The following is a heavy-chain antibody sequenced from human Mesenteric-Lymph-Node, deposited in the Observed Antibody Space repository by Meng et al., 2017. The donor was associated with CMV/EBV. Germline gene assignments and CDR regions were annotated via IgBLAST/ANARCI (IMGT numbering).Heavy chain of an antibody. CDR2: VHRSGNT. Sequence: GSLRLSCTVSGYSISSGYYWGWIRQPPGKGLEWIGSVHRSGNTHYNPFLKSRVTVSVDTPKNQFSLKLSSLTAADTAVYYCARAQGGGGTRDWGQGTLVTVSS. V-gene: IGHV4-38-2*02. D-gene: IGHD2-21*01. CDR1: GYSISSGYY. CDR3: ARAQGGGGTRD. J-gene: IGHJ4*02.